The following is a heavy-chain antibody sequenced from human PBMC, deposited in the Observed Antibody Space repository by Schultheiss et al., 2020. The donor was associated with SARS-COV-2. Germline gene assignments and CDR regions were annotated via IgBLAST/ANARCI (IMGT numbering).Heavy chain of an antibody. D-gene: IGHD1-20*01. V-gene: IGHV1-8*01. CDR1: GYTFTSYD. CDR3: ARGYGYNWNPVR. J-gene: IGHJ1*01. Sequence: ASVTVSCNASGYTFTSYDINWVRQATGQGLEWMGWMNPNSGNTGYPQKFQGRVTITSNTSISTTYMGLSSLRSEDTAVYYCARGYGYNWNPVRWGQGTLVTVSS. CDR2: MNPNSGNT.